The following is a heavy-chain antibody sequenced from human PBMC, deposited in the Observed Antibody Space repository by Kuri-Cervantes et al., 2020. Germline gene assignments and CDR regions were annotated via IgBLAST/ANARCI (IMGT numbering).Heavy chain of an antibody. Sequence: ASVKVSCKASGGTFSSYAISWVRQAPGQGLEWMGWISAYNGDTNYAQKLQGRVTMTTDTSTSTAYMELRSLRSDDTAVYHCAKDALVKGLGSWFDPWGQGTLVTVSS. J-gene: IGHJ5*02. V-gene: IGHV1-18*01. CDR3: AKDALVKGLGSWFDP. CDR2: ISAYNGDT. D-gene: IGHD5-12*01. CDR1: GGTFSSYA.